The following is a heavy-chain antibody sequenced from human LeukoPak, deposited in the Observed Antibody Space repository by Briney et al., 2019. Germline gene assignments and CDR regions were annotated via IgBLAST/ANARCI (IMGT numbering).Heavy chain of an antibody. D-gene: IGHD3-3*01. CDR3: ARVSVTLFGAVIILNAFDV. J-gene: IGHJ3*01. CDR2: INPSGGRT. V-gene: IGHV1-46*01. Sequence: ASVKVSCKASGYTFTTYYIHWVRQAPGQGLEWMGLINPSGGRTKFAQKFQGRVTLTRDTSTSTVYMELSSLSSEDTAVYYCARVSVTLFGAVIILNAFDVWGQGTMVTVSS. CDR1: GYTFTTYY.